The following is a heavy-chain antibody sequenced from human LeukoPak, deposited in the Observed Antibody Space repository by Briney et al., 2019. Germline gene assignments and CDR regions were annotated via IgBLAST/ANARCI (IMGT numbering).Heavy chain of an antibody. CDR2: VFYSGST. V-gene: IGHV4-59*01. Sequence: SETLSLTCTVSGGSISNYYWSWVRQPPGKGLEWIGYVFYSGSTNYNPSLKSRLSMSVDTSNTQLSLKLSSLTASDTAVYYCAAGYSCCWYVFEIWGQGTTVTVSS. CDR3: AAGYSCCWYVFEI. D-gene: IGHD6-19*01. CDR1: GGSISNYY. J-gene: IGHJ3*02.